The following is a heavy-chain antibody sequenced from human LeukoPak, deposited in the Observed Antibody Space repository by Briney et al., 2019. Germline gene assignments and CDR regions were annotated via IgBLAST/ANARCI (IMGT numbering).Heavy chain of an antibody. D-gene: IGHD2-15*01. V-gene: IGHV4-59*01. Sequence: SETLSLTCTVSGGSISSYYWSWIRQPPGKGLEWIGYIYYSGSTNYNPSLKSRVTISVDTSKNQFSLKLSSVTAADTAVYYCARGGSGGIYYYYMDVWGKGTTVTISS. CDR3: ARGGSGGIYYYYMDV. J-gene: IGHJ6*03. CDR2: IYYSGST. CDR1: GGSISSYY.